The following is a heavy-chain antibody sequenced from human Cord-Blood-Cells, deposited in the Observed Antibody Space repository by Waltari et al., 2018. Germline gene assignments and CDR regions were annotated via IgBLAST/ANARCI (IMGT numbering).Heavy chain of an antibody. CDR2: IRYDGSNK. CDR3: AKDRVCSGGSCYWYFDL. D-gene: IGHD2-15*01. V-gene: IGHV3-30*02. Sequence: QVQLVESGGGVVQPGGSLRLSCAASGFTFSSYGMHWVRQAPGRGLEWVAFIRYDGSNKYYADSVKGRFTISRDNSKNTLYLQMNSLRAEDTAVYYCAKDRVCSGGSCYWYFDLWGCGTLVTVSS. CDR1: GFTFSSYG. J-gene: IGHJ2*01.